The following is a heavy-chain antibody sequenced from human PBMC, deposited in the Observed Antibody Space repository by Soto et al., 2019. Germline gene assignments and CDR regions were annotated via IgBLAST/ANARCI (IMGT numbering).Heavy chain of an antibody. CDR1: GLTFSSYA. V-gene: IGHV3-23*01. CDR2: ISNSGRST. J-gene: IGHJ4*02. D-gene: IGHD3-3*01. Sequence: GGSLRLSCAASGLTFSSYAMSRVRQAPGKGLEWVSHISNSGRSTKYADSVKGRFTISRDNSKNTLYLQMNSLRAEDTAIYYCAKDALAYYDFWSWGQGTLVTVSS. CDR3: AKDALAYYDFWS.